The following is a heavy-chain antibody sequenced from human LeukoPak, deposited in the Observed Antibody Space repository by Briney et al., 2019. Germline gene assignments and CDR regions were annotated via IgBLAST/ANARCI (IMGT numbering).Heavy chain of an antibody. CDR3: ARQRIAAAGPQIDC. CDR2: IYYSGST. J-gene: IGHJ4*02. V-gene: IGHV4-39*01. D-gene: IGHD6-13*01. CDR1: GGSISSSSYY. Sequence: SETLSLTCTVSGGSISSSSYYWGWIRQPPGKGLEWIGSIYYSGSTYYNPSLKSRVTISVDTSKNQFSLKLSSVTAADTAVYYCARQRIAAAGPQIDCWGQGTLVTVSS.